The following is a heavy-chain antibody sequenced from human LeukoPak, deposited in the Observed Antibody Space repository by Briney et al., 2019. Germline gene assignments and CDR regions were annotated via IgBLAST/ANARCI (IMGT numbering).Heavy chain of an antibody. Sequence: GGSLRLSCAASGFTFSSYAMSWVRQAPGKGLEWVSAISGSGGSTYYADSVKGRFTISRDNSKNMLYLQMNSLRAEGTAVYYCAKGITGTTDGMDVWGQGTTVTVSS. CDR3: AKGITGTTDGMDV. CDR1: GFTFSSYA. J-gene: IGHJ6*02. D-gene: IGHD1-7*01. CDR2: ISGSGGST. V-gene: IGHV3-23*01.